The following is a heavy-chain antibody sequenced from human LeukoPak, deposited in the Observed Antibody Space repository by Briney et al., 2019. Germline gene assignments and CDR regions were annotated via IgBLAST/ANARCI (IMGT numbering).Heavy chain of an antibody. CDR1: GDSISSYY. CDR3: AISPGAGTAGYFDY. V-gene: IGHV4-59*01. D-gene: IGHD6-19*01. J-gene: IGHJ4*02. CDR2: IYYSGST. Sequence: PSETLSLTCSVSGDSISSYYWSWIRQPPGKGLEWIGYIYYSGSTNYNPSLKSRVTISVDTSKNQFSLKLSSVTAADTAVYYCAISPGAGTAGYFDYWGQGTLVTVSS.